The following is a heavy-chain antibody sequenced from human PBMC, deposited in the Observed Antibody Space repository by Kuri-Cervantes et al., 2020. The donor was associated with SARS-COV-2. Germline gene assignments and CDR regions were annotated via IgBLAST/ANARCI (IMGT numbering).Heavy chain of an antibody. V-gene: IGHV1-18*01. J-gene: IGHJ4*02. CDR2: ISAYNGNS. D-gene: IGHD1-26*01. Sequence: ASVKVSCKASGYSLSSYGVTWIRQAPGQGLEWMGWISAYNGNSNYAEKFRGRVVMTTDTKTNTGYMELLSLRSDDTAVYFCARGGSYPTLDYWGQGTLVTVSS. CDR3: ARGGSYPTLDY. CDR1: GYSLSSYG.